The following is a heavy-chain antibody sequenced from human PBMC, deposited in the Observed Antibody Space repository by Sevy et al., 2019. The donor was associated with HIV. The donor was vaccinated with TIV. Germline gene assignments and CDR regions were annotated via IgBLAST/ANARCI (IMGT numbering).Heavy chain of an antibody. CDR1: EFTFSSYA. J-gene: IGHJ4*02. CDR2: ISGSGGST. CDR3: AKQSLGYSGYD. Sequence: GGSLRLSCAASEFTFSSYAMSWVRQAPGKGLEWVSAISGSGGSTYYADSVKGRFTISRDNSKNTLYLQMNSLRAEDTAVYYCAKQSLGYSGYDWGQGTLVTVSS. D-gene: IGHD5-12*01. V-gene: IGHV3-23*01.